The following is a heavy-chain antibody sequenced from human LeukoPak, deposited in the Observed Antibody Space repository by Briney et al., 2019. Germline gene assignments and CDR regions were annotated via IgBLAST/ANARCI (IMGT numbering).Heavy chain of an antibody. J-gene: IGHJ3*02. D-gene: IGHD2-21*02. V-gene: IGHV3-11*01. Sequence: PGGSLRLSCAASGFTFSDYYMSWIRQAPGKGLEWVSYISSSDSTIYYADSVKGRFTISRDNAKNSLYLQMNSLRAEDTAVYYCARVVPTDDAFDIWGQGTMVTVSS. CDR2: ISSSDSTI. CDR3: ARVVPTDDAFDI. CDR1: GFTFSDYY.